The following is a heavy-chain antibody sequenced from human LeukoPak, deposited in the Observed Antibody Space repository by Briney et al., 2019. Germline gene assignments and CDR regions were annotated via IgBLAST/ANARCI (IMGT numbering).Heavy chain of an antibody. CDR1: GFTFSHHH. Sequence: GGSLRLSCAASGFTFSHHHIHWVRQAPGKGLQWVTVIALDGSRKIYADSVKGRFTISRDNSKNTVSLQMNSLGVEDTAVYYCARDQGDASGWFFDYWGQGARVIVSS. CDR2: IALDGSRK. CDR3: ARDQGDASGWFFDY. V-gene: IGHV3-30*03. J-gene: IGHJ4*02. D-gene: IGHD6-19*01.